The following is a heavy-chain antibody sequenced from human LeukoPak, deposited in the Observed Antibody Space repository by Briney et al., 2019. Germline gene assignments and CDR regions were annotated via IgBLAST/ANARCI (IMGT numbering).Heavy chain of an antibody. V-gene: IGHV3-30-3*01. J-gene: IGHJ3*02. CDR2: ISYDGSNK. CDR3: ARAGKYCSGGSCYRDAFDI. Sequence: QTGGSLRLSCAAAGFTFSSYSIHWVRQAPGKGLEWVAVISYDGSNKYYADSVKGRFTISRDNSKNTLYLQMNSLGAEDTAVYYCARAGKYCSGGSCYRDAFDIWGQGTMVTVSS. D-gene: IGHD2-15*01. CDR1: GFTFSSYS.